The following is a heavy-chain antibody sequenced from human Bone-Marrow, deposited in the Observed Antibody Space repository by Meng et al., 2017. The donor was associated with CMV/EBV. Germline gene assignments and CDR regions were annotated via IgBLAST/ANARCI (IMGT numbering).Heavy chain of an antibody. D-gene: IGHD2-2*01. J-gene: IGHJ4*02. CDR2: MNPNSGNT. CDR1: GYTFTNSD. V-gene: IGHV1-8*01. CDR3: VGGAGSCTSTTCSLGY. Sequence: ASVKVSCKASGYTFTNSDINWVRQATGQGLEWMGWMNPNSGNTGYAQKFQGRVTMTRNTSISTAYMELNSLRSEDTAVYYCVGGAGSCTSTTCSLGYWGQGTLVTVSS.